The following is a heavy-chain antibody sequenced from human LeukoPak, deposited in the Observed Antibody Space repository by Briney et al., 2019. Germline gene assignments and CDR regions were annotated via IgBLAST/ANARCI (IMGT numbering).Heavy chain of an antibody. V-gene: IGHV3-33*06. D-gene: IGHD4-17*01. Sequence: GGSLRLSCITSGFTFSSSGMHWVRQVPGKGLEWVADIWYDGSRKFYTDSVKDRFIVSRDNGKNTLCLQMDSLSVEDTAVYYCAKGADQYADSYYDWWGQGTLVTVSS. CDR3: AKGADQYADSYYDW. CDR1: GFTFSSSG. CDR2: IWYDGSRK. J-gene: IGHJ4*02.